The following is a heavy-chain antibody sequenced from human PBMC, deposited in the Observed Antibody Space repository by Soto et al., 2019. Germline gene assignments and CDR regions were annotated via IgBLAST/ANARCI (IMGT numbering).Heavy chain of an antibody. V-gene: IGHV3-33*01. CDR3: ARRQISPPTRGAASARGGMDV. CDR1: GFTFNNYG. CDR2: IWNDGNGY. J-gene: IGHJ6*02. Sequence: QVQLVESGGGVVQPGRSLRLSCAASGFTFNNYGMHWARQAPGKGLEWVAVIWNDGNGYYYANSVKGRFTISRDNSKNTLYLQMSSLTAEDTAVYYCARRQISPPTRGAASARGGMDVWGQGTTVTVSS. D-gene: IGHD6-13*01.